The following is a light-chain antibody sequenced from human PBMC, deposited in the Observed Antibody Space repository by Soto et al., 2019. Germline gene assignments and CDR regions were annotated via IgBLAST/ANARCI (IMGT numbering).Light chain of an antibody. Sequence: QSVLTQPASVSGSPGQSITISCTGTSSDVGDYNYVSWYQQHPGKAPKLMIYDVSNRPSGVSNRFSGSKSGNTASLTISGLQAEDEADYYCSSYTSSSTCAFGTGTKVTVL. CDR3: SSYTSSSTCA. CDR1: SSDVGDYNY. CDR2: DVS. J-gene: IGLJ1*01. V-gene: IGLV2-14*01.